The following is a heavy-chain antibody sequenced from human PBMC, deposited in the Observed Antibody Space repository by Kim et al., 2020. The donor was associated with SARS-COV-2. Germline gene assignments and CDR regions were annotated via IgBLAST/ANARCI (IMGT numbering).Heavy chain of an antibody. CDR1: GFIFGDFA. D-gene: IGHD1-1*01. J-gene: IGHJ5*02. Sequence: GGSLRLSCAASGFIFGDFAMHWIRQAPGKGLEWVSGISWQSGTIGYADSVKGRFTISRDNAKNALYLQMNSLRVEDTALYYCAKAFRKKWNDGGRFDPWG. V-gene: IGHV3-9*01. CDR2: ISWQSGTI. CDR3: AKAFRKKWNDGGRFDP.